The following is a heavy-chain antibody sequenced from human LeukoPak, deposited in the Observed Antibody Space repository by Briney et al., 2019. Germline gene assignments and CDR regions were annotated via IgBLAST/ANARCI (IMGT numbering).Heavy chain of an antibody. CDR1: GYTFTGYY. CDR2: INPNSGGT. D-gene: IGHD6-13*01. V-gene: IGHV1-2*02. J-gene: IGHJ3*02. Sequence: GASVKVSCEASGYTFTGYYMHWVRQAPGQGLEWMGWINPNSGGTNYAQKFQGRVTMTRDTSISTAYMELSRLRSDDTAVYYCARDSDSSSWEHDAFDIWGQGTMVTVSS. CDR3: ARDSDSSSWEHDAFDI.